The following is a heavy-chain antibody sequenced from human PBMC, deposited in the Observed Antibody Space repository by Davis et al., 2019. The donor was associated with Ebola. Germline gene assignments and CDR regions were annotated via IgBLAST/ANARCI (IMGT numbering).Heavy chain of an antibody. CDR3: ARDTAPSCSDGFCYSGWFDP. Sequence: ASVKVSCKVSGGTFNNFAISWVRQAPGQGLEWMGWINPDSGGTNFAQKFQGRVTMTRDTSINTTHMELSRLTSDDTAVYYCARDTAPSCSDGFCYSGWFDPWGQGALVTVSS. D-gene: IGHD2-15*01. CDR1: GGTFNNFA. J-gene: IGHJ5*02. CDR2: INPDSGGT. V-gene: IGHV1-2*02.